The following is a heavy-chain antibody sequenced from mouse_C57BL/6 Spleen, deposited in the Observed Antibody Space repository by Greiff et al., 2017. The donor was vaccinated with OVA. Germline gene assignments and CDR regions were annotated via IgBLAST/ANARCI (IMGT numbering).Heavy chain of an antibody. J-gene: IGHJ4*01. V-gene: IGHV1-64*01. CDR2: IHPNSGST. Sequence: VQLQQSGAELVKPGASVKLSCKASGYTFTSYWMHWVKQRPGQGLEWIGMIHPNSGSTNYNEKFKSKATLTVDKSSSTAYMQLSSLTSEDSAVYYCARSSDGSSYYYAMDYWGQGTSVTVSS. CDR1: GYTFTSYW. CDR3: ARSSDGSSYYYAMDY. D-gene: IGHD1-1*01.